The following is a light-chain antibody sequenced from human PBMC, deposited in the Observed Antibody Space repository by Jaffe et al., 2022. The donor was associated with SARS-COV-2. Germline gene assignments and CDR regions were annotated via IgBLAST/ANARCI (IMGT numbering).Light chain of an antibody. CDR2: LGS. V-gene: IGKV2-28*01. CDR1: QSLLHRNGYNY. J-gene: IGKJ1*01. Sequence: DIVLTQSPLSLPVTPGEPASISCKSSQSLLHRNGYNYLDWYLQRPGQSPQLLIYLGSNRASGVSDRFSGSGSGTDFILKIGRVEAEDAGVYYCMQALQTPRTFGQGTKVEIK. CDR3: MQALQTPRT.